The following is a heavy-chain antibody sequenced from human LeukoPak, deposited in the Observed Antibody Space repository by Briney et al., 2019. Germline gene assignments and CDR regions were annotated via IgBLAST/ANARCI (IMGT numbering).Heavy chain of an antibody. CDR3: AKDRRSGDSWYHFDY. CDR2: ISYDGRNK. D-gene: IGHD2-15*01. J-gene: IGHJ4*02. V-gene: IGHV3-30*04. CDR1: GFTFSTYA. Sequence: PGGSLRLSCAASGFTFSTYAMHWVRQAPGKGLEWVAVISYDGRNKYYADSVKGRFTISRDNSKNTVYLQMNSLRAEDTAVYYCAKDRRSGDSWYHFDYWGQGTLVTVSS.